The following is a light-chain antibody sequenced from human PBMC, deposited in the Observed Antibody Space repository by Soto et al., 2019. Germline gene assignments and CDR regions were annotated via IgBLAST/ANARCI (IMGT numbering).Light chain of an antibody. CDR2: GVS. CDR1: QSIGRY. Sequence: DIQMTQSPSSLSASVGDRVTSTRRASQSIGRYLNWYQQKPGKAPKLLIYGVSSLQCGVPSRFSGSGSGTDFTLTITSLQPEDFATYYCQQSHNTPRTFGQGTKVEIK. V-gene: IGKV1-39*01. J-gene: IGKJ2*01. CDR3: QQSHNTPRT.